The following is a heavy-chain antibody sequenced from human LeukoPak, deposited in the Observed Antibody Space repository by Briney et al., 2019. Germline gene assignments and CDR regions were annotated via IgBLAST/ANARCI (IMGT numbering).Heavy chain of an antibody. CDR2: IYYSGST. J-gene: IGHJ6*03. V-gene: IGHV4-39*07. CDR3: ARDRTGEHYYYYYYMDV. Sequence: SETLSLTCTVSGGSISSSSYYWGWIRQPPGKGLEWIGSIYYSGSTYYNPSLKSRVTISVDTSKNQFSLKLSSVTAADTAVYYCARDRTGEHYYYYYYMDVWGKGTTVTISS. CDR1: GGSISSSSYY. D-gene: IGHD3-10*01.